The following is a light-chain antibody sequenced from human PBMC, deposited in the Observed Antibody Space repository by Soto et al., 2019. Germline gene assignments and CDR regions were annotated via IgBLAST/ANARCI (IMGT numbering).Light chain of an antibody. Sequence: HSALTQPASVSGSPGQAITISCPGTSSDVGGYNYVSWYQQPPGKAPKLMIYEVSNRASGVSNRFYGSKAGNTASLTISGLQAEDEADYYCSSYTSSSTRVFGGGTKLTVL. CDR3: SSYTSSSTRV. CDR2: EVS. CDR1: SSDVGGYNY. V-gene: IGLV2-14*01. J-gene: IGLJ3*02.